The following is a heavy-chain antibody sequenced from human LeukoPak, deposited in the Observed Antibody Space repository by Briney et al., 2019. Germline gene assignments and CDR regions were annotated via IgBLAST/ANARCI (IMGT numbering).Heavy chain of an antibody. V-gene: IGHV4-34*01. CDR3: ARGARLYYYDSSGYFDY. Sequence: SETLSLTCAVYGGSFSGYYWSWIRQPPGKGLEWIGEINHSGSTNYNPSLKSRVTISVDTSKNQFSLKLSSVTAADTAVCYCARGARLYYYDSSGYFDYWGQGTLVTVSS. J-gene: IGHJ4*02. CDR2: INHSGST. CDR1: GGSFSGYY. D-gene: IGHD3-22*01.